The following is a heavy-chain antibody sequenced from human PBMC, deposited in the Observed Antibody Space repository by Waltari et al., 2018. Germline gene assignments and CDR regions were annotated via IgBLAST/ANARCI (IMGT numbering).Heavy chain of an antibody. V-gene: IGHV4-59*08. CDR1: GDSISSYY. Sequence: QVQLQESGPGLVKPSETLSLTCTVSGDSISSYYWSWIRQPPGKGLEWIGYISYTGSTTCNPSLTLRVTFAVDTSKNQFSLKLSSATAADTAVYYCARALVTTRIYFDYWGLGTLVTVSS. J-gene: IGHJ4*02. D-gene: IGHD5-12*01. CDR3: ARALVTTRIYFDY. CDR2: ISYTGST.